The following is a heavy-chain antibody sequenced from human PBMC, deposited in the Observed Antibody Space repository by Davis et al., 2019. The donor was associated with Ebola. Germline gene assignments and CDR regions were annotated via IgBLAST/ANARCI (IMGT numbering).Heavy chain of an antibody. J-gene: IGHJ6*02. CDR1: GGSISSSNW. V-gene: IGHV4-4*02. D-gene: IGHD3-10*01. CDR2: IYRSGST. Sequence: MPSETLSLTCAVSGGSISSSNWWSWVRQPPGKGLEWIGEIYRSGSTNYNPSLKSRVTISVDKSKNQFSLKLSSVTAADTAVYYCARAPEYYGSGSYYIVRTYGMDVWGQGTTVTVSS. CDR3: ARAPEYYGSGSYYIVRTYGMDV.